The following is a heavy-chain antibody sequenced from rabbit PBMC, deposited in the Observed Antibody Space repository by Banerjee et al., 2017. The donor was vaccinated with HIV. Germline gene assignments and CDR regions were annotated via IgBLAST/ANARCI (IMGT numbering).Heavy chain of an antibody. V-gene: IGHV1S40*01. D-gene: IGHD4-1*01. CDR2: INTSSGNT. Sequence: QSLEESGGGLVQPGGSLKLSCKASGFTLSSYWMWWVRQAPGKGLEWIGCINTSSGNTVYASWAKGRFTISKTSSTTVTLQMTSLTAADTATYFCARDLAGVIGWNFNLWGPGTLVTVS. CDR3: ARDLAGVIGWNFNL. J-gene: IGHJ4*01. CDR1: GFTLSSYW.